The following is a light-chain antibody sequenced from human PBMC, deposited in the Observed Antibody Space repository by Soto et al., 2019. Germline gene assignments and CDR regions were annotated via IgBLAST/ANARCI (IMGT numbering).Light chain of an antibody. Sequence: DIVLTQTPLSSPVTLGQPASISCRSSQSLVYSDGNTYLSWLQQRPGQPPRLLIYQVSNRFSGVPDRISGSGAGTDFTLKISRVEAEDVGVYYFVQFSQFPRTFGQGTKVEIK. CDR2: QVS. CDR1: QSLVYSDGNTY. J-gene: IGKJ1*01. V-gene: IGKV2-24*01. CDR3: VQFSQFPRT.